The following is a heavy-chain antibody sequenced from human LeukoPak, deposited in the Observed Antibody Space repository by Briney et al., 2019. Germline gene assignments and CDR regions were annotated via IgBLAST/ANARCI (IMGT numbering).Heavy chain of an antibody. D-gene: IGHD6-19*01. J-gene: IGHJ4*02. CDR2: MNHSGST. CDR3: ARDPGAVAGPRSDY. V-gene: IGHV4-34*01. CDR1: GGSFSGYY. Sequence: TSETLSLTCAVYGGSFSGYYWSWSRQPPGKGLEWIGEMNHSGSTNYHPSPTSRVTISVDTSKNHFSLQLSSVTAADTTVYYCARDPGAVAGPRSDYWGQGTLVTVSS.